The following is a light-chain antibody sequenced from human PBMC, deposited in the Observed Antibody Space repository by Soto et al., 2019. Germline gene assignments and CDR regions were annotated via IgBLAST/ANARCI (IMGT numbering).Light chain of an antibody. CDR3: AAWDDSLAYV. CDR1: YSNIGAGYD. V-gene: IGLV1-44*01. J-gene: IGLJ1*01. Sequence: QSVLTQPPSVSGAPGQRVTISCTGRYSNIGAGYDVHWYQQLPGTAPKLLIYSNNQRPSGVPDRFSGSKSGTSASLAISGLQSEDEADYYCAAWDDSLAYVFGTGTKVTVL. CDR2: SNN.